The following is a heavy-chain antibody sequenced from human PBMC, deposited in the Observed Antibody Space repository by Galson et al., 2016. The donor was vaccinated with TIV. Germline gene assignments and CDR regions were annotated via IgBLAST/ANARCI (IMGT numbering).Heavy chain of an antibody. D-gene: IGHD3-22*01. CDR3: AGDAPVSQDDSSVYLPSGYNYYAMDV. J-gene: IGHJ6*02. CDR1: GYTFTSFW. Sequence: QSGAEVKKPGESLKISCKCSGYTFTSFWIGWVRQLPGRGPEWMGIIYPRDSQTRYSPSFQGQVTMSADKSISTAYLQWSSLKASDTAIYYCAGDAPVSQDDSSVYLPSGYNYYAMDVWSQGTTVTVSS. CDR2: IYPRDSQT. V-gene: IGHV5-51*01.